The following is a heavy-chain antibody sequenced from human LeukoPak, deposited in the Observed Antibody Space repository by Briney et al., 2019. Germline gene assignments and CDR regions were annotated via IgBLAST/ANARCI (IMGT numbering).Heavy chain of an antibody. D-gene: IGHD3-10*02. CDR3: AELGITMIGGV. CDR2: ISGSSSFI. V-gene: IGHV3-21*01. CDR1: GFTFSSYS. Sequence: GGSLRLSCAASGFTFSSYSMNWVRQAPGKGLEWVSSISGSSSFIYYADSVKGRFTISRDNAKNSLYLQMNSLRVADTAVYYCAELGITMIGGVWGKGTTVTISS. J-gene: IGHJ6*04.